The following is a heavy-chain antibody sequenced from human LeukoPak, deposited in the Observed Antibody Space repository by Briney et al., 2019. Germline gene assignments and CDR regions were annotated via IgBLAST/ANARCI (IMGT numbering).Heavy chain of an antibody. D-gene: IGHD6-13*01. Sequence: PSETLSLTCTVSGGSISSSSYYWGWIRQPPGKGLEWIGSIYYSGGTYYNPSLKSRVTISVDTSKNQFSLKLSSVTAADTAVYYCARMEVAAGWFDPWGQGTLVTVSS. CDR1: GGSISSSSYY. J-gene: IGHJ5*02. CDR2: IYYSGGT. V-gene: IGHV4-39*01. CDR3: ARMEVAAGWFDP.